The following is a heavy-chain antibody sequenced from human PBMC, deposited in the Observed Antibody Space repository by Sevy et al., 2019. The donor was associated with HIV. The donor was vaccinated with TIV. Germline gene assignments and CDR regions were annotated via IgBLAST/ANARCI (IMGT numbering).Heavy chain of an antibody. V-gene: IGHV3-30*18. Sequence: GGSLRLSCAASGFTFSSYGMHWVRQAPGKGLDWVKVISYDGSNKYYADSVKGRFTISRDNSKNKLYLQMNSLRVEDTAVYYCAKGGQWLVRDWFDPWGQGTLVTVSS. D-gene: IGHD6-19*01. CDR2: ISYDGSNK. J-gene: IGHJ5*02. CDR3: AKGGQWLVRDWFDP. CDR1: GFTFSSYG.